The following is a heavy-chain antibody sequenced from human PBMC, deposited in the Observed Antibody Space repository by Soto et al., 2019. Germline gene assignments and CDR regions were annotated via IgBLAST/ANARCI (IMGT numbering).Heavy chain of an antibody. Sequence: QLQLQESGSGLVKPSQTLSLTCAVSGGSISSGGYSWSWIRQPPGKGLEWIGYIYHSGSTYYNPSLKSRVTISVDRSKNQFSLKLSSVTAADTAVYYCARVALSSSLRGAFDIWGQGTMVTVSS. CDR2: IYHSGST. D-gene: IGHD6-6*01. CDR3: ARVALSSSLRGAFDI. CDR1: GGSISSGGYS. J-gene: IGHJ3*02. V-gene: IGHV4-30-2*01.